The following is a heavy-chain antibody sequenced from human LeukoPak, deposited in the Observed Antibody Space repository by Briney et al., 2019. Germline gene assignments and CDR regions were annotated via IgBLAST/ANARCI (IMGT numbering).Heavy chain of an antibody. CDR2: IWSDGTNK. V-gene: IGHV3-33*01. D-gene: IGHD1-26*01. Sequence: GGSLRLSCAASGFTFSSHGMHWVRQTPGKGLEWVAVIWSDGTNKYYADPVKGRFTISRDNSKNTLYLQMNSLRAEDTAVYCCARGSGSFSGGFDYWGQGTLVTVSS. CDR3: ARGSGSFSGGFDY. CDR1: GFTFSSHG. J-gene: IGHJ4*02.